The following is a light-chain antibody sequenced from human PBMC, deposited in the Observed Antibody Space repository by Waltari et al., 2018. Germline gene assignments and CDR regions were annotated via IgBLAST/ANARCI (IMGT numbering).Light chain of an antibody. Sequence: QSVLTQSPSASGTPGQSVAISCSGATSNIGNNYVYWYQQLPGTAPKLLIDRDSQRPSGVPDRFSGSKSGTSASLAISGLRSEDEADYYCVTWDDSLGGYYVFGTGTKVTVL. CDR3: VTWDDSLGGYYV. V-gene: IGLV1-47*01. CDR1: TSNIGNNY. CDR2: RDS. J-gene: IGLJ1*01.